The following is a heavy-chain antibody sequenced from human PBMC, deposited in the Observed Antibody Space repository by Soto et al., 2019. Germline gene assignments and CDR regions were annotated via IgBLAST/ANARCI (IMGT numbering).Heavy chain of an antibody. V-gene: IGHV1-69*02. CDR1: GGTFSSYT. D-gene: IGHD2-15*01. Sequence: QVQLVQSGAEVKKPGSSVKVSCKASGGTFSSYTISWVRQAPGQGLEWMGRIIPILGIANHAQKFQGRVTITADKSTSTAYMELSSLRSEDTAVYFCARVGYCSGGSCDHIVDWVQGTLVTVSS. CDR3: ARVGYCSGGSCDHIVD. CDR2: IIPILGIA. J-gene: IGHJ4*02.